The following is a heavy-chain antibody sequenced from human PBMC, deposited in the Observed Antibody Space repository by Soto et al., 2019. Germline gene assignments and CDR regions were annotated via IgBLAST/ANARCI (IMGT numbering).Heavy chain of an antibody. CDR2: IWYDGSNK. CDR1: GFTFSSYG. CDR3: ARELYYDFWSGYRGNYYYYYGMDV. J-gene: IGHJ6*02. D-gene: IGHD3-3*01. V-gene: IGHV3-33*01. Sequence: QVQLVESGGGVVQPGRSLRLSCAASGFTFSSYGMHWVRQAPGKGLEWVAVIWYDGSNKYYADSVKGRFTISRDNSKKALYLQMNSLRAEDTAVYYCARELYYDFWSGYRGNYYYYYGMDVWGQGTTVTVSS.